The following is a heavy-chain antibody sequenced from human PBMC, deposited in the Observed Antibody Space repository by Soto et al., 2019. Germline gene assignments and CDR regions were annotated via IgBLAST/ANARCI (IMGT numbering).Heavy chain of an antibody. Sequence: GGSLRLSCAASGFTFSTYAMTWVRQAPGKGLEWVSAIRYDGGSKYYEDSVKGRFTISRDNSKNTLYLQMNSLRAEDTAVYYCAKRLPFGELDFDYWGQGTLVTVSS. CDR1: GFTFSTYA. CDR3: AKRLPFGELDFDY. CDR2: IRYDGGSK. J-gene: IGHJ4*02. V-gene: IGHV3-30*18. D-gene: IGHD3-10*01.